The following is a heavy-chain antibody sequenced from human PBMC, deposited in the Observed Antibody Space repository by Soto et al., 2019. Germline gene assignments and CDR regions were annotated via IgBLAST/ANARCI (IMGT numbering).Heavy chain of an antibody. CDR1: GGTFSSYT. D-gene: IGHD6-19*01. V-gene: IGHV1-69*02. CDR3: ARSNEQWLVFDY. Sequence: SVKVSCKASGGTFSSYTISWLRQAPGQGLEWMGRIIPILGIANYAQKFQGRVTITADKSTSTAYMELSSLRSEDTAVYYCARSNEQWLVFDYWGQGTLVTVSS. CDR2: IIPILGIA. J-gene: IGHJ4*02.